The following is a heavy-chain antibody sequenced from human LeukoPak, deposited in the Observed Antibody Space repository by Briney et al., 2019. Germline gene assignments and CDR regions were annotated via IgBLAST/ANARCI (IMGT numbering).Heavy chain of an antibody. Sequence: SETLSLTCTVSGGSISSYYWSWIRQPPGKGLEWIGYIYYSGSTNYNPSLKSRVTISVDTSKNQFSLKLSSVTAADTAVYCCASGSAVDLDYWGQGTLVTVSS. J-gene: IGHJ4*02. CDR3: ASGSAVDLDY. V-gene: IGHV4-59*01. CDR1: GGSISSYY. D-gene: IGHD6-19*01. CDR2: IYYSGST.